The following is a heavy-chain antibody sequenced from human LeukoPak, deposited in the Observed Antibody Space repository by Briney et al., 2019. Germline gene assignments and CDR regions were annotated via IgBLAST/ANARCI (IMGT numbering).Heavy chain of an antibody. CDR3: ARGHPTDFWCGYYSGNWFDP. CDR1: GGSFSGYY. D-gene: IGHD3-3*01. J-gene: IGHJ5*02. Sequence: SETLSLTCAVYGGSFSGYYWSWIRQPPGKGLEWIGEINHSGSTNYNPALKSRVTISVDTSKNQFSLKLSSVTAADTAVYYCARGHPTDFWCGYYSGNWFDPWGRGTLVTVSS. CDR2: INHSGST. V-gene: IGHV4-34*01.